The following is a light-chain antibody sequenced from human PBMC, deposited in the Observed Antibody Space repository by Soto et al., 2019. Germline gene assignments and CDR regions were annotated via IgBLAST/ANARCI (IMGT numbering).Light chain of an antibody. CDR2: DAS. Sequence: DIQMTQSPSTLSASVGDRVTITCRASQSISNLLAWYQQKPGKAPKFLIYDASTLESGVPSRFSASGSGTEFTLTISSLHPDDFATYYCQEYNNYWTFGQGTKVDIK. V-gene: IGKV1-5*01. J-gene: IGKJ1*01. CDR3: QEYNNYWT. CDR1: QSISNL.